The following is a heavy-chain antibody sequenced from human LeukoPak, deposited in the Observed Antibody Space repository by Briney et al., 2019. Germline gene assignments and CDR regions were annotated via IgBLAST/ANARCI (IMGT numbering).Heavy chain of an antibody. Sequence: PSETLSLTCTVSGGSVSSRTCYWSWIRQPPGKGLEWIGYVYDTESTNYNPSLKSRVTILVDTSKNQFSLKVTSVTAADTAMYYCARSLTVGATAGFDFWGQGALVTVSS. V-gene: IGHV4-61*01. J-gene: IGHJ4*02. CDR2: VYDTEST. CDR3: ARSLTVGATAGFDF. D-gene: IGHD1-26*01. CDR1: GGSVSSRTCY.